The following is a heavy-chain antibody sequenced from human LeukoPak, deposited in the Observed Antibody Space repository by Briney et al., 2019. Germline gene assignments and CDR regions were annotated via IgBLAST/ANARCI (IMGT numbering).Heavy chain of an antibody. V-gene: IGHV3-43*02. J-gene: IGHJ4*02. CDR1: GFMFHDYA. Sequence: PGGSLRLSCTAPGFMFHDYAIHWGRQAPGKGLEWVSLISGDGGSTFYADSVKGRFTISRDNSKNSLYLQMNSLRTEDTALYYCARDHVYGGADYWGQGTLVTVSS. CDR3: ARDHVYGGADY. D-gene: IGHD5/OR15-5a*01. CDR2: ISGDGGST.